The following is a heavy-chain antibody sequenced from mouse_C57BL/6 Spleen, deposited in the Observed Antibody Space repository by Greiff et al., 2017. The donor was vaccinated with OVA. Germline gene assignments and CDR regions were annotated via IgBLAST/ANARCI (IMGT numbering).Heavy chain of an antibody. CDR1: GYTFTSYW. V-gene: IGHV1-61*01. CDR2: IYPSDSET. D-gene: IGHD2-1*01. Sequence: VQLQQPGAELVRPGSSVKLSCKASGYTFTSYWMDWVKQRPGQGLEWIGNIYPSDSETHYNQKFKDKATLTVDKSSSTAYMQLSSLTSEDSAVYYCARDYYGNYVRAMDYWGQGTSVTVSS. CDR3: ARDYYGNYVRAMDY. J-gene: IGHJ4*01.